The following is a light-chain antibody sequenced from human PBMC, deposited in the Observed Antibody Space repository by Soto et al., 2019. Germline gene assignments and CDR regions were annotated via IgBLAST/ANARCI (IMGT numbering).Light chain of an antibody. Sequence: SYELTQPPSVSVAPGQTARITCGGTNIGSKSVHWYQQKPCQAPVLGVYDDSDRPSGIPERFSGSNSGNTATLTISRVEAGDEADYYCQVWDSSSDHNHVFGTGTKVTVL. CDR3: QVWDSSSDHNHV. V-gene: IGLV3-21*02. CDR2: DDS. J-gene: IGLJ1*01. CDR1: NIGSKS.